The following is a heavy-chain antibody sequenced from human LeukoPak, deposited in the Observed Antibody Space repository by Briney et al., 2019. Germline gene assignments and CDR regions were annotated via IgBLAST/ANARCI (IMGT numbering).Heavy chain of an antibody. CDR1: GGSVNSYY. V-gene: IGHV4-59*02. D-gene: IGHD2-2*01. J-gene: IGHJ6*03. CDR3: ARWYCVSNTCYHMDV. Sequence: SETLSLTCSVSGGSVNSYYWSWIRQPPGEGLEWIGYIYYTGSTNYNPSLKSRVTMSVDTSKNQLSLKVSSVTAADTAVYCCARWYCVSNTCYHMDVWGKGTTVTVSS. CDR2: IYYTGST.